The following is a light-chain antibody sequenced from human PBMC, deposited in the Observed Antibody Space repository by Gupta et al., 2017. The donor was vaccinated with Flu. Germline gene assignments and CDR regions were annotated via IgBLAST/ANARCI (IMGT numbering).Light chain of an antibody. CDR3: QVWDSSSDHVV. Sequence: GQTARITCGGNNIGSKSVHWCQQKPGQAPVLVVYDDFDRPSGIPERFSGSNSGNTATLTISRVEVGDEADYYCQVWDSSSDHVVFGGGTKLTVL. CDR1: NIGSKS. V-gene: IGLV3-21*02. CDR2: DDF. J-gene: IGLJ2*01.